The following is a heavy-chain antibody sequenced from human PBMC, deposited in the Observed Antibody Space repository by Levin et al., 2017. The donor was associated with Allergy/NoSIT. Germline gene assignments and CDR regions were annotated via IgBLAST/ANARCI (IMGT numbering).Heavy chain of an antibody. CDR3: AREYSSSSGDDAFDI. J-gene: IGHJ3*02. V-gene: IGHV4-38-2*02. Sequence: SETLSLTCTVSGYSISSGYYWGWIRQPPGKGLEWIGSIYHSGSTYYNPSLKSRVTISVDTSKNQFSLKLSSVTAADTAVYYCAREYSSSSGDDAFDIWGQGTMVTVSS. D-gene: IGHD6-6*01. CDR2: IYHSGST. CDR1: GYSISSGYY.